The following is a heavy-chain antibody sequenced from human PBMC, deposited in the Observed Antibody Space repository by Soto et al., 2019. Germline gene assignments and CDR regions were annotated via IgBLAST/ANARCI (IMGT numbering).Heavy chain of an antibody. CDR2: VSHEGRNT. CDR3: AKGGRQWLVTSDFNY. CDR1: GFTFSDYA. J-gene: IGHJ4*02. V-gene: IGHV3-30*18. D-gene: IGHD6-19*01. Sequence: VQLVESGGGVVQPGRSLRLSCAASGFTFSDYAMHWVRQAPGKGLEWVAVVSHEGRNTHYADSVKVRFTISRDRSKNTVSLEMTSLRAEDTAVNYCAKGGRQWLVTSDFNYWGQGALVTVSS.